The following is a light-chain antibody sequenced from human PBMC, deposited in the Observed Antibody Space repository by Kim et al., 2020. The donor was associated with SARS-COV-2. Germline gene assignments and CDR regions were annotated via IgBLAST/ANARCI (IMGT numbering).Light chain of an antibody. J-gene: IGLJ2*01. CDR1: SSDVGGYNY. V-gene: IGLV2-14*03. CDR2: DVS. CDR3: SSYTSSSTPV. Sequence: GQSITISCTGTSSDVGGYNYVSWYQQHPGKAPKLMIYDVSNRPSGISNRFSGSKSGNTASLTISGLQDEDEADYYCSSYTSSSTPVFGGGTQLTVL.